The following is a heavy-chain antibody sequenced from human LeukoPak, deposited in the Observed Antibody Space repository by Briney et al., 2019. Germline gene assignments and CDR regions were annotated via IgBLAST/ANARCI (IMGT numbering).Heavy chain of an antibody. CDR2: ISAYNGNT. CDR1: GYTFTSYG. J-gene: IGHJ4*02. CDR3: ARGGDVWWLPRNLDY. Sequence: ASVKVSCKASGYTFTSYGISWVRQAPGQGLEWMGWISAYNGNTNYAQKLQGRVTMTTDTPTSTAYMELRSLRSGDTAVYYCARGGDVWWLPRNLDYWGQGTLVTVS. D-gene: IGHD5-12*01. V-gene: IGHV1-18*01.